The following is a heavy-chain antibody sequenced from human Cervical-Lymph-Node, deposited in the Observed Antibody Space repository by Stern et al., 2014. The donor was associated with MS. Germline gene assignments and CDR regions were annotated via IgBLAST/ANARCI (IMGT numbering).Heavy chain of an antibody. CDR1: GFTFDNYA. D-gene: IGHD5-18*01. CDR2: ISWNSGSI. CDR3: AKDTAMVTTDYFDC. Sequence: EVQLVESGGGLVQPGRSLRLSCAASGFTFDNYAMHWVRQGPGKGLEWVSGISWNSGSIDYADSVKGRFTISRDDAKNSLYLQMDSLRVEDTAFYYSAKDTAMVTTDYFDCWGQGTLVTVSS. V-gene: IGHV3-9*01. J-gene: IGHJ4*02.